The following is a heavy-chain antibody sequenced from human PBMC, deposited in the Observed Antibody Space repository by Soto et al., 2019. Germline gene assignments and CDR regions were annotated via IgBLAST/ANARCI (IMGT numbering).Heavy chain of an antibody. D-gene: IGHD2-15*01. CDR3: ARVDMCSGGSCNTLGYYFDY. V-gene: IGHV3-30-3*01. J-gene: IGHJ4*02. CDR1: GFTFSSYA. Sequence: GGSLRLSCAASGFTFSSYAMHWVRQAPGKGLEWVAVISYDGSNKYYADSVKGRFTISRDNSKNTLYLQMNSLRAEDTAVYYCARVDMCSGGSCNTLGYYFDYWGQGTLVTVSS. CDR2: ISYDGSNK.